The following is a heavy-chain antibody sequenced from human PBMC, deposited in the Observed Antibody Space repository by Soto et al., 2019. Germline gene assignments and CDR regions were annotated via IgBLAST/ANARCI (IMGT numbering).Heavy chain of an antibody. J-gene: IGHJ4*02. Sequence: GGSLRLSCAASGFTFSSYAMSCVRQAPGKGLEWVSAISGSGGSTYYADSVKGRFTISRDNSKNTLYLQMNSLRAEDTAVYYCAKVLRRERRITIFGVVTRGGAFDYWGQGTLVTVSS. CDR3: AKVLRRERRITIFGVVTRGGAFDY. CDR2: ISGSGGST. V-gene: IGHV3-23*01. D-gene: IGHD3-3*01. CDR1: GFTFSSYA.